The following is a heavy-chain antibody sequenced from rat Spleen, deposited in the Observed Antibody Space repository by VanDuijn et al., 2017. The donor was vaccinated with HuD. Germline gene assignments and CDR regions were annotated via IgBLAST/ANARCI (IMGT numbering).Heavy chain of an antibody. D-gene: IGHD1-4*01. CDR1: GFTFSDWN. CDR2: INYDGSTT. V-gene: IGHV5-7*01. Sequence: EVQLVESGGGLVQPGRSLKLSCAASGFTFSDWNMAWVRQAPKKGLEWVATINYDGSTTYYRDSVKGRFTISRDNAKSTLYLQMDSLRSEDTATYYCSTPTPGIPFTYWGQGTLVTVSS. CDR3: STPTPGIPFTY. J-gene: IGHJ3*01.